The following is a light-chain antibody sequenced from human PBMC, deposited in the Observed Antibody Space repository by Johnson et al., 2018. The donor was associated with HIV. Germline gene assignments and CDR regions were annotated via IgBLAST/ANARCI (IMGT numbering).Light chain of an antibody. Sequence: QSVLTQPPSVSAVPGQKVTISCSGSRSNIGDNYVSWYQQLPGTAHTLLIYDNNKRPSEIPDRVSGSNSAPSAPLGITGLQTGDEADYYGVTRDSSLSAVFGTVTKVTVL. CDR3: VTRDSSLSAV. V-gene: IGLV1-51*01. CDR2: DNN. J-gene: IGLJ1*01. CDR1: RSNIGDNY.